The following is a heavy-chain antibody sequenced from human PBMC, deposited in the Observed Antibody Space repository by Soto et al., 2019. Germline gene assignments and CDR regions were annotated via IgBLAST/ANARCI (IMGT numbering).Heavy chain of an antibody. D-gene: IGHD1-26*01. J-gene: IGHJ4*02. CDR3: ARGLFSENFYSGGWYYFDS. CDR2: INHSGSA. CDR1: GGSFTGYS. V-gene: IGHV4-34*01. Sequence: QVQLQQWGAGLLKPSETLSLTCGVYGGSFTGYSWTWLRQSPRKGLEWIGQINHSGSAIYNPSLKSRVTISXLXXNNQFSLELNSVTAADTAVYYCARGLFSENFYSGGWYYFDSWGQGTLVTVSS.